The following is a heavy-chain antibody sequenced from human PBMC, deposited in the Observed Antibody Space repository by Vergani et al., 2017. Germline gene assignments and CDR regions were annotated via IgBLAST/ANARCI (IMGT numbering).Heavy chain of an antibody. CDR2: ISNAGSKK. CDR1: GYSFSSHA. D-gene: IGHD3-10*01. J-gene: IGHJ6*03. V-gene: IGHV3-30*18. CDR3: AKAGSVTSGSLQYNFYMDG. Sequence: QVQLAESGGGRVQPGRSLRLSCAASGYSFSSHAIHWVRPAPGKGLEWVAVISNAGSKKYYADSVKGRFTISRDNSKNTLGLQMNSLRTQDTAVYYCAKAGSVTSGSLQYNFYMDGWGKGTTVTVS.